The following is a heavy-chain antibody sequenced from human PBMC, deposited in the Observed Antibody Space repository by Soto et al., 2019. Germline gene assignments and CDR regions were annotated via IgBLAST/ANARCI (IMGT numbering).Heavy chain of an antibody. CDR3: ASGWVYAMDNWFDP. Sequence: QVQLVQSGAEVKKPGSSVKVSCKASGGTFSSYAISWVRQAPVQGLEWMGGIIPIFGTANYAQKFQGRVTITADESTSTAYMELSSLRSEDTAVYYCASGWVYAMDNWFDPWGQGTLVTVSS. CDR2: IIPIFGTA. D-gene: IGHD2-8*01. CDR1: GGTFSSYA. J-gene: IGHJ5*02. V-gene: IGHV1-69*01.